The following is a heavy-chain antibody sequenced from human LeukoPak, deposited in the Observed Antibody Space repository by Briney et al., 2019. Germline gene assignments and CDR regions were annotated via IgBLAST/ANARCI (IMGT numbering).Heavy chain of an antibody. J-gene: IGHJ4*02. CDR2: IYPGDSDT. Sequence: PGESLQISCQGSGYSFTNYWIGWVRQMPGKGLEWMGIIYPGDSDTRYSPSFQGQVTISADKSISTAYLQWSSLKASDTAMYYCARQRSMGYSYGGNFDYWGQGTLVTVSS. CDR3: ARQRSMGYSYGGNFDY. D-gene: IGHD5-18*01. CDR1: GYSFTNYW. V-gene: IGHV5-51*01.